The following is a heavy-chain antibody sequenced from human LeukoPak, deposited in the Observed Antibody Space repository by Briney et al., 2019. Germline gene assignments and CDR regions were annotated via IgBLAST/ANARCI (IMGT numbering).Heavy chain of an antibody. CDR1: GGSISSSSYY. Sequence: SETLSLTCTVSGGSISSSSYYWGWIRQPPGKGLEWIGSIYYSGSTYYNPSLKSRVTISVDTSKNQFSLKLSSVTAADTAVYYCARSFRDIVVVPAAMGYWGQGTLVTVSS. CDR2: IYYSGST. CDR3: ARSFRDIVVVPAAMGY. D-gene: IGHD2-2*01. V-gene: IGHV4-39*01. J-gene: IGHJ4*02.